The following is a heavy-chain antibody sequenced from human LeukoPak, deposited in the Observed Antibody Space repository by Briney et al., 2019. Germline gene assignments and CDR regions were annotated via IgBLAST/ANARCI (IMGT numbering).Heavy chain of an antibody. D-gene: IGHD1-26*01. Sequence: GGSLRLSCAASGFTFSSYEMNWVRQAPGKGLEWVSYISSSGSTIYYADSVKGRFTISRDNAKNSLYLQMNSLRAEDTAVYYCARGRGGSYVFDYWGQGTLVTVSS. CDR1: GFTFSSYE. J-gene: IGHJ4*02. V-gene: IGHV3-48*03. CDR2: ISSSGSTI. CDR3: ARGRGGSYVFDY.